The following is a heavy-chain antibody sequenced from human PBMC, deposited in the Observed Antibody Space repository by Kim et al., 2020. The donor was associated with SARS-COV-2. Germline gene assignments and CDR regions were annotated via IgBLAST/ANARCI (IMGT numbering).Heavy chain of an antibody. Sequence: GGSLRLSCSASGFTFRTYAMHWVRRAPGKGLEYVSSISINGDTTKYADFVKGRFTISRDDSKNTLYLQMSSLTAEDTAVYYCVKDRRTSPGVLVYFDYWG. V-gene: IGHV3-64D*06. D-gene: IGHD2-8*01. J-gene: IGHJ4*01. CDR3: VKDRRTSPGVLVYFDY. CDR1: GFTFRTYA. CDR2: ISINGDTT.